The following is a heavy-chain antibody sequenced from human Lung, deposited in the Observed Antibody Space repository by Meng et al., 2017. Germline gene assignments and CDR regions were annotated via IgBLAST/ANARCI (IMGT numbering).Heavy chain of an antibody. CDR2: LIPVLNKA. J-gene: IGHJ4*02. CDR1: GGSFSTYT. Sequence: QVQLVQSGAEVKKPGSSVKVACKTSGGSFSTYTFSWVRQAPGQGLEWMGGLIPVLNKAKSAPRFQDRVTFTADETTTTAYMELSSLTFEDTAVYFCARGRGNQPLFDFLGQGTLVTVSS. V-gene: IGHV1-69*10. CDR3: ARGRGNQPLFDF. D-gene: IGHD2/OR15-2a*01.